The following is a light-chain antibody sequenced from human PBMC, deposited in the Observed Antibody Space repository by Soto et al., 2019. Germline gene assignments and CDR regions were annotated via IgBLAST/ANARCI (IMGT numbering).Light chain of an antibody. Sequence: QSVLTQPASVSGSPGQSITISCTGTSSDVGGYNYVSWYQQHPGKDPKLMIYDVSNRPSGVSNRFSGSKSGNTASLTISGIQVEDEADYYCSSYTSSSTVVFGGGTKLTVL. CDR1: SSDVGGYNY. CDR2: DVS. V-gene: IGLV2-14*01. J-gene: IGLJ2*01. CDR3: SSYTSSSTVV.